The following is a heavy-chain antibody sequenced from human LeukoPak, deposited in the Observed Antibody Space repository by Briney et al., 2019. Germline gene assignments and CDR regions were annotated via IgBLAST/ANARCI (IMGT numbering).Heavy chain of an antibody. CDR3: ARVQARITMVRGVIIPFEFDP. J-gene: IGHJ5*02. CDR1: GGSISTYY. CDR2: IYYSGST. V-gene: IGHV4-59*01. Sequence: SETLSLTCTVSGGSISTYYWTWIRQPPGKGLEWIGYIYYSGSTNYNPSLKSRVTISVDTSKNQFSLKLSSVTAADTAVYYCARVQARITMVRGVIIPFEFDPWGQGTLVTVSS. D-gene: IGHD3-10*01.